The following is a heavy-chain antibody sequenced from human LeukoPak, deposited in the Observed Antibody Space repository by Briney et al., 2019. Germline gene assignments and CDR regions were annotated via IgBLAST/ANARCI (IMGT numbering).Heavy chain of an antibody. CDR1: GGSISTYY. D-gene: IGHD3-22*01. V-gene: IGHV4-59*01. J-gene: IGHJ5*02. CDR2: IYYSGNS. Sequence: SETLSLTCTVSGGSISTYYWSWIRQPPGKGLEWIGYIYYSGNSNYSPSLKSRVTISVDTSKNQFSLKLSSVTAADTAVYYCAGLGASGNGYLSWFDPWGQGTLVTVSS. CDR3: AGLGASGNGYLSWFDP.